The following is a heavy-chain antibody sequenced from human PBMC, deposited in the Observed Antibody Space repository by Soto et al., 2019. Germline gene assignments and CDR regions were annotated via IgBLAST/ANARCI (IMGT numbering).Heavy chain of an antibody. Sequence: GGSLRLSCAASGFIFSNFGMHWVRQAPGKGLEWVAGVWYDGSNGVSADSVKGRFAISRDNSKNTLYLQMTSLRAEDTAVYYCARDPRTARASAMDVWGQGTTVTVSS. CDR2: VWYDGSNG. J-gene: IGHJ6*02. V-gene: IGHV3-33*01. CDR3: ARDPRTARASAMDV. D-gene: IGHD6-6*01. CDR1: GFIFSNFG.